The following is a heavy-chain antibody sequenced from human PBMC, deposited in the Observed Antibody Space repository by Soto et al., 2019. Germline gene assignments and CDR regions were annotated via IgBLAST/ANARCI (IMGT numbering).Heavy chain of an antibody. CDR3: ARGGIVVVPAPHLFDY. D-gene: IGHD2-2*01. CDR2: INPNSGDT. V-gene: IGHV1-2*04. CDR1: GYTFTGYY. Sequence: GASVKVSCKASGYTFTGYYMHSVRQAPGQGLEWMGWINPNSGDTNYAQKFQGWVTMTRDTSISTAYMELSRLRSDDTAVYYCARGGIVVVPAPHLFDYWGQGTLVTVSS. J-gene: IGHJ4*02.